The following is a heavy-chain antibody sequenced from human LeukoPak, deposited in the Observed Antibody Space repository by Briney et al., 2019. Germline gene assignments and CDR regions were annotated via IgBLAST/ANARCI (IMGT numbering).Heavy chain of an antibody. V-gene: IGHV1-69*13. CDR3: ARGNPPVDTAMNYNWFDP. CDR1: GGTFSSYA. J-gene: IGHJ5*02. Sequence: SVKVSCKASGGTFSSYAISWVRQAPGQGLEWMGGIIPIFGTANYAQKFQGRVTITADESTSTAYMELSSLRSEDTAVYYCARGNPPVDTAMNYNWFDPWGQGTLVTVSS. CDR2: IIPIFGTA. D-gene: IGHD5-18*01.